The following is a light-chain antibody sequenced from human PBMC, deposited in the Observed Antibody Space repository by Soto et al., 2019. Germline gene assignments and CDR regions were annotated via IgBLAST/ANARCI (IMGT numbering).Light chain of an antibody. CDR3: QQYYGIPLT. CDR1: RSLLHNSNNKNY. V-gene: IGKV4-1*01. Sequence: DIVMTQSPDSLAVSLGERATINCKSSRSLLHNSNNKNYLAWYQQKPGQPPKLLFYWASTRESGVPERFSGSGSERDCTLTISSLRAEDVAVYYCQQYYGIPLTFGGGTQVEIK. J-gene: IGKJ4*01. CDR2: WAS.